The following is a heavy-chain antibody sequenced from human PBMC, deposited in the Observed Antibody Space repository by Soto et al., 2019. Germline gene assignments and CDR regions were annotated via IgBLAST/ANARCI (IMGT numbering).Heavy chain of an antibody. D-gene: IGHD6-13*01. CDR1: GFTFSDYY. J-gene: IGHJ6*02. CDR2: ISSSGSTI. Sequence: GGSLRLSCAASGFTFSDYYMSWIRQAPGKGLEWVSYISSSGSTIYYADSVKGRFTISRDNAKNSLYLQMNSLRAEDTAVYYCARDLSIAAAWEYYYYGMDVWGQGTTVTVSS. V-gene: IGHV3-11*01. CDR3: ARDLSIAAAWEYYYYGMDV.